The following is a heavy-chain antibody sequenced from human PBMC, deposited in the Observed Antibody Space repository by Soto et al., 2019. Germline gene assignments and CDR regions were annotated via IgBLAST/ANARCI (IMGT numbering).Heavy chain of an antibody. CDR2: IYYSGST. CDR3: ARQGAAPYYFAY. Sequence: PSETLSLTCTVSGGSISSSSYYWGWIRQPPGKGLEWIGSIYYSGSTYYNPSLKSRVTISVDTSKNQFSLKLSSVTAADTAVYYCARQGAAPYYFAYSAQGNLVTVS. J-gene: IGHJ4*02. V-gene: IGHV4-39*01. D-gene: IGHD1-26*01. CDR1: GGSISSSSYY.